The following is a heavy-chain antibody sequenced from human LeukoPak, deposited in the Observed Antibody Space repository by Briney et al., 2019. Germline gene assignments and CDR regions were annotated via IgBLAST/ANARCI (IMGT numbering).Heavy chain of an antibody. D-gene: IGHD2-15*01. CDR2: VSGGGGST. Sequence: GGSLRLSCAASGFTFSNYAMSWVRQAPGKGLQWVSAVSGGGGSTSYADSAKGRFTISRDNSKNTLYLQLNSLRAEDTAVYYCAKSGTACSGGGCYSHYFDFWGQGTLVTVSS. CDR3: AKSGTACSGGGCYSHYFDF. CDR1: GFTFSNYA. J-gene: IGHJ4*02. V-gene: IGHV3-23*01.